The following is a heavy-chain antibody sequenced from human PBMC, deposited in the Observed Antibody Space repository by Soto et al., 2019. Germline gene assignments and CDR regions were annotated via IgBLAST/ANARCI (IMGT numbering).Heavy chain of an antibody. CDR1: GGTFSNYV. CDR2: IIPISGAA. Sequence: QVQLVQSWAEVRKPGSSVKVSCKASGGTFSNYVVNWVRQAPGQGLEWMGRIIPISGAANYAQKFQGRVTITADKSTSTSYMDLRSLRSEDTAVYYCARDMTRTVVPYFDFWGQGTLVTVSS. V-gene: IGHV1-69*06. D-gene: IGHD1-7*01. J-gene: IGHJ4*02. CDR3: ARDMTRTVVPYFDF.